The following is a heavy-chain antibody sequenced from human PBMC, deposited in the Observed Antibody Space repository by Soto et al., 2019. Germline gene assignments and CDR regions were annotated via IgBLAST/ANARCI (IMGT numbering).Heavy chain of an antibody. CDR1: GYTFTDYC. CDR3: ARHTSNFRYYYYAMDV. Sequence: GESLKISCNGPGYTFTDYCIGLVLQLPGKGLEWMGIIYPGDSDTRYSPSFQGHVTITVDKSTSTAYLQWNTLKASDTAMYYCARHTSNFRYYYYAMDVWGQGATVTVSS. CDR2: IYPGDSDT. V-gene: IGHV5-51*01. J-gene: IGHJ6*02. D-gene: IGHD2-2*01.